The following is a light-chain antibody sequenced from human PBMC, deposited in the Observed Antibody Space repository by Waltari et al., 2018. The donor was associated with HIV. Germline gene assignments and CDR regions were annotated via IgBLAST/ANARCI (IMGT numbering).Light chain of an antibody. Sequence: QSALTQPPSASGSPGQSVTISCAGTSSDIGLYNFVSWYQHHPGKAPKLMIPAVSRRPSGVPDRFSGSKSGNTASLTVSGLQAEDEAAYYCFSYAGNNYLLFGGGTKLTVL. CDR2: AVS. J-gene: IGLJ2*01. CDR1: SSDIGLYNF. CDR3: FSYAGNNYLL. V-gene: IGLV2-8*01.